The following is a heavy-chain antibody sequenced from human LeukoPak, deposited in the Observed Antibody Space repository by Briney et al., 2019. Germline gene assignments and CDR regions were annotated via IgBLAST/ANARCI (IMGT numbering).Heavy chain of an antibody. V-gene: IGHV3-23*01. CDR2: ITDSSSNT. CDR3: AKLGYGDYPYQGFDI. D-gene: IGHD4-17*01. J-gene: IGHJ3*02. CDR1: GFTFSSYA. Sequence: GGSLRISCAASGFTFSSYAMSWVRKTPGKALEWVSSITDSSSNTYYADSVKGRFTISRDNSKNTLHLQMNNLRAEDTAVYYCAKLGYGDYPYQGFDIWGQGTRVTVSS.